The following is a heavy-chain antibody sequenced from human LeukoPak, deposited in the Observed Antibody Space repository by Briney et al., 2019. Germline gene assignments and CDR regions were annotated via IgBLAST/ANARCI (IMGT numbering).Heavy chain of an antibody. V-gene: IGHV4-34*01. J-gene: IGHJ4*02. Sequence: SETLSLTCAVYGGSFSGYYWSWISQPPGKGLEWIGEINHSGSTNYNPSLKSRVTISVDTSKNQFSLKLSSVTAADTAVYYCASTGSGVGATGFDYWGQGTLVTVSS. CDR2: INHSGST. CDR1: GGSFSGYY. D-gene: IGHD1-26*01. CDR3: ASTGSGVGATGFDY.